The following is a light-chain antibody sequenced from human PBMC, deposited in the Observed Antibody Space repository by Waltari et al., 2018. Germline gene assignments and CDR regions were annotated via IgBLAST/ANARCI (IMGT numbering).Light chain of an antibody. CDR1: QSISSY. V-gene: IGKV1-39*01. J-gene: IGKJ3*01. CDR2: AAS. CDR3: QQSYCTPLFT. Sequence: DIQMTQSPSSLSASVGDRVTITCRASQSISSYLNWYQQKPGKAPKLLIYAASSLQSGVPSRFSGSGSGTDFTLTISSLQPEDFATYYCQQSYCTPLFTFGPGTKVDIK.